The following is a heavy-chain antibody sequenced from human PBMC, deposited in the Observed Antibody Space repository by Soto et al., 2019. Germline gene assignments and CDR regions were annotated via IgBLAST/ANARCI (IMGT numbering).Heavy chain of an antibody. V-gene: IGHV3-74*01. J-gene: IGHJ4*02. Sequence: GGSLRLSCAVAGYTFGNHWMHWVRQAPGKGLEWVSRMNSDGSIINYADSVKGRFTVSRDNAKNTLYLQMNSLRVEDTAVYYCATAEVDYWGPGTLVTVSS. CDR3: ATAEVDY. CDR1: GYTFGNHW. CDR2: MNSDGSII.